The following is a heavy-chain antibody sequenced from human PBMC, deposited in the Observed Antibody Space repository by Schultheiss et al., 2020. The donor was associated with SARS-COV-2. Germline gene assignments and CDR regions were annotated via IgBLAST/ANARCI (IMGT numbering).Heavy chain of an antibody. V-gene: IGHV3-53*01. J-gene: IGHJ6*02. CDR1: GFTVSSNY. CDR2: IYSDGST. CDR3: EKDSDYYYGMDV. Sequence: GGSLRLSCAASGFTVSSNYMSWVRQAPGKGLEWVAVIYSDGSTYYTDYVECGNTIFRNKCKNTLYLHMKKMSAEDTEVYYWEKDSDYYYGMDVWGQGTTVTVSS.